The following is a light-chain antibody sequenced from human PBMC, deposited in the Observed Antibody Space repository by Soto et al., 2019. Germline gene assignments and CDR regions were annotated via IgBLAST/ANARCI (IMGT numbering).Light chain of an antibody. CDR3: QKYDGVPLT. Sequence: DIQGTQSPSSLSASVGDRVTITCRASQGISNYLAWYQQKPGKVPRLLIYAASTLHSGVPSRFSGSGSGTDFTLTITTLQPEDVATYYCQKYDGVPLTFGGGTKVDIK. CDR2: AAS. V-gene: IGKV1-27*01. J-gene: IGKJ4*01. CDR1: QGISNY.